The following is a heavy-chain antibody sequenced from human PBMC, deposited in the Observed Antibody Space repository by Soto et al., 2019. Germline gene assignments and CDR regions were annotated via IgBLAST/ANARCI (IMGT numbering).Heavy chain of an antibody. Sequence: QVQLVESGGGVVQPGRSLRLSCAASGFTFSSYGMHWVRQAPGKGLEWVAVISYDGSNKYYADSVKGRFTISRDNSKKTLYVQMDRRRAEDTAVYYCAKGQVTVVTPGYCHHWGQGTLVTVSS. CDR2: ISYDGSNK. J-gene: IGHJ1*01. CDR3: AKGQVTVVTPGYCHH. CDR1: GFTFSSYG. D-gene: IGHD2-21*02. V-gene: IGHV3-30*18.